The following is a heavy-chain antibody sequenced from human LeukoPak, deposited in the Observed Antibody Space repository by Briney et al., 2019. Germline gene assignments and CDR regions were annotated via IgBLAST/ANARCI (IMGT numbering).Heavy chain of an antibody. Sequence: SETLSLTCTVSGGSVSNGDYYWSWIRQLPGEGLEWIGYIYYSGSTYYNPSLKSRVTISVDTSKNQFSLKLSSVTAADTAVYYCARGRRGWVDYWGQGTLVTVSS. CDR1: GGSVSNGDYY. J-gene: IGHJ4*02. V-gene: IGHV4-30-4*08. CDR3: ARGRRGWVDY. CDR2: IYYSGST. D-gene: IGHD6-19*01.